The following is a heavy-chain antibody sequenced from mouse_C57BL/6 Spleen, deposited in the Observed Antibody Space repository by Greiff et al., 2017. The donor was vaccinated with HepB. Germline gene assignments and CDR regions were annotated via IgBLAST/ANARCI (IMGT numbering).Heavy chain of an antibody. Sequence: EVMLVESGGGLVKPGGSLKLSCAASGFTFSSYAMSWVRQTPEKRLEWVATISDGGSYTYYPDNVKGRFTISRDNAKNNLYLQMSHLKSEDTAMYYCARDPDGYYAMDYWGQRTSVTVSS. CDR2: ISDGGSYT. CDR3: ARDPDGYYAMDY. J-gene: IGHJ4*01. V-gene: IGHV5-4*01. D-gene: IGHD2-3*01. CDR1: GFTFSSYA.